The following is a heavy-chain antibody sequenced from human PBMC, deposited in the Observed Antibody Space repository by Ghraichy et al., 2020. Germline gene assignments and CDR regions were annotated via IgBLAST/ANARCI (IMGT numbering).Heavy chain of an antibody. D-gene: IGHD3-16*01. Sequence: GESLNISCKASGYSFTNYWIGWVRQVPGNGLEWMGIIYPRDSDTKYTPSFQGHVTISADRSISTAYLHWSSLKASDTAIYYCARQIGRWESGTQFGRWGQGTLVTVSS. V-gene: IGHV5-51*01. J-gene: IGHJ1*01. CDR3: ARQIGRWESGTQFGR. CDR2: IYPRDSDT. CDR1: GYSFTNYW.